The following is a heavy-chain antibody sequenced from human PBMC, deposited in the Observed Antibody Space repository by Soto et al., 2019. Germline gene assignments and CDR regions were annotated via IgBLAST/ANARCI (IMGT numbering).Heavy chain of an antibody. V-gene: IGHV4-4*02. J-gene: IGHJ4*02. D-gene: IGHD3-16*01. CDR3: ARDFKAPNDAWAFDS. CDR2: IYHSGTT. Sequence: QVQLQESGPGLVMPSGTLSLTCAVSGASISSGDWWNWVRQSPGKGLAWIGEIYHSGTTIYNPSLKTRVTISVDESKNHFSLKLTSVTAADTAVYYCARDFKAPNDAWAFDSWGQGTLVTVSS. CDR1: GASISSGDW.